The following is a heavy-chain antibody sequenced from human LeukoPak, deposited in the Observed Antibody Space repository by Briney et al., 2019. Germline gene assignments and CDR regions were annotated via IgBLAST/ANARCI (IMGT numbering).Heavy chain of an antibody. V-gene: IGHV1-8*01. CDR1: GYTFTSYD. Sequence: ASVKVSCKASGYTFTSYDISWVRQATGQGLEWMGWMNPNSGNTAYAQKFQGRVTMTRNTSISTAYPDLSSLRSEDTAVYYCAIISVLTNYDFWGQGTLVTVSS. CDR2: MNPNSGNT. CDR3: AIISVLTNYDF. J-gene: IGHJ4*02.